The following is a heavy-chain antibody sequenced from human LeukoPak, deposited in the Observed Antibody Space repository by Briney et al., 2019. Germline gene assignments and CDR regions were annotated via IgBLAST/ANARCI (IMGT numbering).Heavy chain of an antibody. D-gene: IGHD3/OR15-3a*01. J-gene: IGHJ4*02. V-gene: IGHV4-38-2*02. CDR2: IYHSGST. Sequence: PSETLSLTCTVSGYSISSGYYWGWVRQPPGTGLEWIGNIYHSGSTYYNPSLKSRVTISLDTSKNQFSLKLSSVTAADTAVYYCARARRGDWYYFDYWGQGTLVTVSS. CDR3: ARARRGDWYYFDY. CDR1: GYSISSGYY.